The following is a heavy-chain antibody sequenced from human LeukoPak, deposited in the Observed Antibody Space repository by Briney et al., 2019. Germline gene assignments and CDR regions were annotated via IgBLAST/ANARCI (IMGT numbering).Heavy chain of an antibody. D-gene: IGHD2-2*01. V-gene: IGHV3-66*04. J-gene: IGHJ3*02. Sequence: GRSLRPSCAASGFTFSSYGMHWVRQAPGKGLEWVSVIYSGGSTYYADSVKGRFTISRDNSKNTLYLQMNSLGAEDTAVYYCARHTRDDAFDIWGQGTMVTVSS. CDR1: GFTFSSYG. CDR3: ARHTRDDAFDI. CDR2: IYSGGST.